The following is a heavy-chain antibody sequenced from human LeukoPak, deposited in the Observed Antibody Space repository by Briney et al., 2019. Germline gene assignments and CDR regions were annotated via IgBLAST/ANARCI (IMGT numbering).Heavy chain of an antibody. Sequence: GASVTDSFKGSGCTLTNYAMQGVRQARGQRGEGVGWIVVGSCNTNYAQKFQERVPITRDMSTSTAYMELSSLRSEDTALYYCAAGTPNIVAHDAFDIWGQGTMVTVSS. CDR3: AAGTPNIVAHDAFDI. V-gene: IGHV1-58*02. J-gene: IGHJ3*02. D-gene: IGHD5-12*01. CDR2: IVVGSCNT. CDR1: GCTLTNYA.